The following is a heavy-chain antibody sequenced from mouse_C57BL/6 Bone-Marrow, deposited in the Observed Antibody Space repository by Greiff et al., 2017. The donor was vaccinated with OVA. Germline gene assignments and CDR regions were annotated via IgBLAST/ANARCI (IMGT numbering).Heavy chain of an antibody. D-gene: IGHD1-1*01. CDR2: IDPSDSET. V-gene: IGHV1-52*01. J-gene: IGHJ2*01. Sequence: QVQLQQPGAELVRPGSSVKLSCKASGYTFTSYWMHWVKQRPIQGLEWIGNIDPSDSETHYNQKFKDKATLTVDKSSSTAYMQLSSLTSEDSAVYYCARHHYYGSSPYFDYWGQGTTLTVSS. CDR3: ARHHYYGSSPYFDY. CDR1: GYTFTSYW.